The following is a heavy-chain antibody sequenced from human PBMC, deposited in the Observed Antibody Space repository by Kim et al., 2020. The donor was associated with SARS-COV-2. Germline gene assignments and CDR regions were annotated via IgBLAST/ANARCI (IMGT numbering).Heavy chain of an antibody. D-gene: IGHD6-13*01. CDR3: ARTGYSSSWYIYYGMDV. CDR1: GGTFSSYA. CDR2: IIPIFGTA. J-gene: IGHJ6*02. V-gene: IGHV1-69*13. Sequence: SVKVSCKASGGTFSSYAISWVRQAPGQGLEWMGGIIPIFGTANYAQKFQGRVTITADESTSTAYMELSSLRSEDTAVYYCARTGYSSSWYIYYGMDVWGQGTTVTVSS.